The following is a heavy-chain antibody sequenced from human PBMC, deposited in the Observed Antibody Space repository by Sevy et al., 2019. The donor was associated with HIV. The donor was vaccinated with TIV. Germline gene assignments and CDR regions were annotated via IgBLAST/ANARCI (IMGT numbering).Heavy chain of an antibody. CDR1: GFTFSSYA. Sequence: GGSLRLSCAASGFTFSSYAMSWVRQAPGKGLEWVSAISGSGGSTYYADSMKGRFTISRDNSKNTLYLQMNSLRAEDTAVYYCAKDIGYGGKEGAFDIWGQGTMVTVSS. CDR3: AKDIGYGGKEGAFDI. V-gene: IGHV3-23*01. CDR2: ISGSGGST. D-gene: IGHD4-17*01. J-gene: IGHJ3*02.